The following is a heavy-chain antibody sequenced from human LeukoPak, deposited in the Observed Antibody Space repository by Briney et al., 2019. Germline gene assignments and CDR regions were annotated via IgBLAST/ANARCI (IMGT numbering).Heavy chain of an antibody. CDR3: ARGRRSRGFVSH. V-gene: IGHV4-34*01. CDR1: GGSFSGYY. D-gene: IGHD2-21*01. CDR2: INHSGST. Sequence: SETLSLTCAVYGGSFSGYYWSWIRQPPGKGLEWIGEINHSGSTNYNPSLKGRVTISVDTSKNQFSLKLSSVTAADTAVYYCARGRRSRGFVSHWGQGTLVTVSS. J-gene: IGHJ4*02.